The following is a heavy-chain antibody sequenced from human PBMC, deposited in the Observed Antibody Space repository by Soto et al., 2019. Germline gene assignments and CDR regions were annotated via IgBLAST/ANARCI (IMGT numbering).Heavy chain of an antibody. CDR3: ARGQEGVVATH. CDR1: GGSLSGYY. V-gene: IGHV4-34*01. Sequence: QVQLQQWGAGLLKPSSTLSLNCGVNGGSLSGYYWSWIRQPPGKGLEWIGEIKDGGYTNYSPSLKSRATISSDRSNNQFSLRLNSVTAADTGVYYCARGQEGVVATHWDQGALVTVSS. J-gene: IGHJ4*02. CDR2: IKDGGYT. D-gene: IGHD5-12*01.